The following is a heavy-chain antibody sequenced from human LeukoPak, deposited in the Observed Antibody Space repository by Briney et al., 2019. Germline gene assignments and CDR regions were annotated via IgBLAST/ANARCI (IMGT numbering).Heavy chain of an antibody. V-gene: IGHV1-2*02. CDR3: ARAPYCSSTSCYWFYNWFDP. CDR1: GYTFTGYY. J-gene: IGHJ5*02. Sequence: ASVKVSCKASGYTFTGYYMHWVRQAPGQGLEWMGWINPNSGGTNYAQKFQGRVTMTRGTSISTAYMELSRLRSDDTAVYYCARAPYCSSTSCYWFYNWFDPWGQGTLVTVSS. D-gene: IGHD2-2*01. CDR2: INPNSGGT.